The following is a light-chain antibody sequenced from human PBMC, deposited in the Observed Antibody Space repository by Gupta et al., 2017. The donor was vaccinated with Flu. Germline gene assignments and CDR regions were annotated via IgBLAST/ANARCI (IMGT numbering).Light chain of an antibody. CDR1: QGIGNY. CDR3: QKGNPAGRT. V-gene: IGKV1-27*01. J-gene: IGKJ1*01. Sequence: DIQMTQSPSSLSASVGDRVIITCRASQGIGNYVTWYQQKPGKVPRLLIYAASIVRSGVPSRFSNRRSGSELTLSISTRQPKDVVTYYCQKGNPAGRTFGQGTKVEIK. CDR2: AAS.